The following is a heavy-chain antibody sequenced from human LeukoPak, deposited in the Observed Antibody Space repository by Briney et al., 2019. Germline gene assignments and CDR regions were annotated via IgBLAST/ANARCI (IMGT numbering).Heavy chain of an antibody. CDR1: GGSISNYY. J-gene: IGHJ3*02. CDR2: IYTSGIT. Sequence: SETLSLTCTVSGGSISNYYWSWIRQPAGKGLEWIGRIYTSGITNYNPSLKSRVAISVDTSKNQFSLKLGSVTAADTAVYYCARHRQFMVVPPQRAFDIWGQGTMVTVSS. D-gene: IGHD2-15*01. V-gene: IGHV4-4*07. CDR3: ARHRQFMVVPPQRAFDI.